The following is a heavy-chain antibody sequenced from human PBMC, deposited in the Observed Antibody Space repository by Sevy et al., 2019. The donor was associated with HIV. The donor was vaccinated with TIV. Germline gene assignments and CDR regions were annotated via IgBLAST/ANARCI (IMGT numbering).Heavy chain of an antibody. CDR2: ISGSGGST. J-gene: IGHJ5*02. Sequence: GGSLRLSCAASGFTFSSYAMSWVRQAPGKGLEWVSAISGSGGSTYYADSVKGRFTISRDNSKNTLYLQINSLRAEDTAVYYCAKAITMIVVVIPDWFDPWGQGTLVTVSS. CDR3: AKAITMIVVVIPDWFDP. D-gene: IGHD3-22*01. CDR1: GFTFSSYA. V-gene: IGHV3-23*01.